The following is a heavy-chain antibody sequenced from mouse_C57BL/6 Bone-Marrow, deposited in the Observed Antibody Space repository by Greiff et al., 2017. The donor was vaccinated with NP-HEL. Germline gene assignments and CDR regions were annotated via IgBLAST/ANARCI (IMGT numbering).Heavy chain of an antibody. Sequence: EVQRVESGGDLVKPGGSLKLSCAASGFTFSSYGMSWVRQTPDKRLEWVATISSGGSYPYYPDSVKGRFTISRDNAKNTLYLQMSSLKSEDTAMYYCARHYYGSSYAMDYWGQGTSVTVSS. V-gene: IGHV5-6*01. J-gene: IGHJ4*01. CDR2: ISSGGSYP. CDR3: ARHYYGSSYAMDY. CDR1: GFTFSSYG. D-gene: IGHD1-1*01.